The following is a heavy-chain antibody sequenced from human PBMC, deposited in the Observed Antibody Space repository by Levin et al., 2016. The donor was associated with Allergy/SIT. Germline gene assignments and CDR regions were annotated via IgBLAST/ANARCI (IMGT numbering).Heavy chain of an antibody. V-gene: IGHV3-23*01. CDR2: ISGSGGST. Sequence: WIRQPPGKGLEWVSAISGSGGSTYYADSVKGRFTISRDNSKNTLYLQMNSLRAEDTAVYYCAKDPLMITFGGVQHYDAFDIWGQGTMVTVSS. D-gene: IGHD3-16*01. CDR3: AKDPLMITFGGVQHYDAFDI. J-gene: IGHJ3*02.